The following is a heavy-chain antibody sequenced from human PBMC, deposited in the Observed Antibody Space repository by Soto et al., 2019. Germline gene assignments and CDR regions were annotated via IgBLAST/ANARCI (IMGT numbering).Heavy chain of an antibody. J-gene: IGHJ6*02. CDR1: GYTFTSYY. CDR3: ARTRLRFLEWLPRDYYYYGMDV. D-gene: IGHD3-3*01. Sequence: ASVKVSCKASGYTFTSYYMHWVRQAPGQGLEWMGVINPSGGSTGYAQKFQGRVTMTRDTSTSTVYMEMGSLRSEDTAMYYCARTRLRFLEWLPRDYYYYGMDVWGQGTTVTVSS. V-gene: IGHV1-46*01. CDR2: INPSGGST.